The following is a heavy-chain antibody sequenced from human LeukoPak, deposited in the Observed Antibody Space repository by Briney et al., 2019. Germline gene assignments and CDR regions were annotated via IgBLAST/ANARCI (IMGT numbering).Heavy chain of an antibody. CDR1: ADTFGSYA. CDR2: TIPILGIA. Sequence: SVKVSCKASADTFGSYAISWVRQAPGQGLEWMGRTIPILGIAKYAQKFQGRVTISADTSTSTAYMELSNLRSEDTAVYYCARHTPWFDPWGQGTLVTVSS. V-gene: IGHV1-69*04. J-gene: IGHJ5*02. CDR3: ARHTPWFDP.